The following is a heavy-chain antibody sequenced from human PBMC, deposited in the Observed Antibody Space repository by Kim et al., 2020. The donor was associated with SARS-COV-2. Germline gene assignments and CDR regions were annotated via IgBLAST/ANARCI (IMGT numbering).Heavy chain of an antibody. CDR1: GFTFSSYE. D-gene: IGHD3-10*01. Sequence: GGSLRLSCAASGFTFSSYEMNWVRQAPGKGLEWVSYISSSGSTIYYADSVKGRFTISRDNAKNSLYLQMNSLRAEDTAVYYCARDDPGGTMVRGVIIKNDAFDIWGQGTMVTVSS. CDR2: ISSSGSTI. V-gene: IGHV3-48*03. J-gene: IGHJ3*02. CDR3: ARDDPGGTMVRGVIIKNDAFDI.